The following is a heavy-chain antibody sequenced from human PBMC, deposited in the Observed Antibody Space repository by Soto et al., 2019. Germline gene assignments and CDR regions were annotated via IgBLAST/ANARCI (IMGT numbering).Heavy chain of an antibody. CDR2: INPIPDIT. CDR3: ARDRITTRGDAFDL. Sequence: QVQLVQSGAEVRKPGSSVKVSCKAPGGTFSTYIISWVRQAPGQGLEWMGRINPIPDITNYAQKFQGRVTVTADRSTSTAYMELTSLKSEDTAVYYCARDRITTRGDAFDLWGQGTMVTVSS. D-gene: IGHD3-3*01. CDR1: GGTFSTYI. J-gene: IGHJ3*01. V-gene: IGHV1-69*08.